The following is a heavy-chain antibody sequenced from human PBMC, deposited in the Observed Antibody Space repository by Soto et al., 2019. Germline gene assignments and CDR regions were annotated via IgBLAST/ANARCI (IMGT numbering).Heavy chain of an antibody. D-gene: IGHD3-9*01. CDR3: ATYYDILTGPMGTLNY. Sequence: QVQLQESGPGVVKPSQTLSLTCAVSGASLARGGFYWIWIRQYPGKGLEWMGDIYYSGSTRYNQSLKSRITISVDKSKNQFSLELSSVSAADTALYYCATYYDILTGPMGTLNYWGQGILVTVSS. V-gene: IGHV4-31*11. CDR2: IYYSGST. J-gene: IGHJ4*02. CDR1: GASLARGGFY.